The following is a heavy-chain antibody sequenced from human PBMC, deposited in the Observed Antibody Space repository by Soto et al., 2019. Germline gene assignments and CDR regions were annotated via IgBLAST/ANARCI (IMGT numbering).Heavy chain of an antibody. V-gene: IGHV3-21*02. CDR3: GRVGVVVPPVAMDV. Sequence: EVQLVESGGGLVKPGGSLRLSCAASGFTFSSYNMNWVRQAPGKGLEWVSSISTSSSFIYYADSVKGRFTISRDNARNSLYLQMNSLRAEDTAVYYCGRVGVVVPPVAMDVWCQGTTLTVSS. D-gene: IGHD2-2*01. CDR1: GFTFSSYN. CDR2: ISTSSSFI. J-gene: IGHJ6*02.